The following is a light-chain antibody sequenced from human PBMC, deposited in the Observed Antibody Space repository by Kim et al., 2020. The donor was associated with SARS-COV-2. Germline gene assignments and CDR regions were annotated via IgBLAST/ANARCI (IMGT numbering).Light chain of an antibody. J-gene: IGKJ1*01. V-gene: IGKV1-16*01. CDR1: QDIHHH. CDR2: ATS. Sequence: DVQVTQSPSSVSASVGDRVTITCRASQDIHHHLACFQQKPGKAPRSLIFATSTLQTGVPLRFSGSGYGTDFTLTIDTLQPEDTATYYCQQYRFYSRTFGQGTKVDIK. CDR3: QQYRFYSRT.